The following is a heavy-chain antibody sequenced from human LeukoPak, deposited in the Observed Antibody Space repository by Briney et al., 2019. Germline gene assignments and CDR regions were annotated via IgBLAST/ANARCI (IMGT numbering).Heavy chain of an antibody. CDR3: ARDLTNQLRLYSSRDY. CDR1: GFTFSSYA. V-gene: IGHV3-23*01. D-gene: IGHD6-13*01. J-gene: IGHJ4*02. Sequence: GGSLRLSCAASGFTFSSYAMSWVRQAPGKGLEWVSAISGSGGSTYYADSVKGRFTISRDNSKNTLYLQMNSLRAEDTAVYYCARDLTNQLRLYSSRDYWGQGTLVTVSS. CDR2: ISGSGGST.